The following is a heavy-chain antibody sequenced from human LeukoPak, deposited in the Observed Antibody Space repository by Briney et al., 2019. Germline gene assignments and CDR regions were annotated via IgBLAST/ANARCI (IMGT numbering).Heavy chain of an antibody. CDR2: INSDGSST. J-gene: IGHJ4*02. V-gene: IGHV3-74*01. CDR3: ARGENTAMVTAADY. CDR1: GSTFSSYW. Sequence: PGGSLRLSCAASGSTFSSYWMHWVRQAPGKGLVWVSRINSDGSSTSYADSVKGRFTISRDNAKNTLYLQMNSLRAEDTAVYYCARGENTAMVTAADYWGQGTLVTVSS. D-gene: IGHD5-18*01.